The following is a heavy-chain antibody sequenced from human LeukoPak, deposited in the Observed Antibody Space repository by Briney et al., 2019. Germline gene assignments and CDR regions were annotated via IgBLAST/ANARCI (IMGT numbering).Heavy chain of an antibody. Sequence: PGGSLRLSCAASGFTFSSYAMHWVRQAPGKGLEWVAVISYDGSDEYYADSVKGRFTISRDNAKNTLYLQMNSLRAEDTAVYYCARELASGDWGQGTLVTVSS. V-gene: IGHV3-30*04. CDR1: GFTFSSYA. CDR2: ISYDGSDE. D-gene: IGHD6-13*01. J-gene: IGHJ4*02. CDR3: ARELASGD.